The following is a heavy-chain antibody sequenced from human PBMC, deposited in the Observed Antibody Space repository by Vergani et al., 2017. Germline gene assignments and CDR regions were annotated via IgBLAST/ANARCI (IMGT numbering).Heavy chain of an antibody. CDR2: IIPIFGTA. J-gene: IGHJ3*02. CDR3: ARVDSSSFSLGGLYAFDI. CDR1: GGTFSSYA. Sequence: QVQLVQSGAEVKKPGSSVKVSCKASGGTFSSYAISWVRQAPGQGLEWMGGIIPIFGTANYAQKFQGRVTITADESTSTAYMELSSLRSEDTAVYYCARVDSSSFSLGGLYAFDIWGQGTMVTVSS. V-gene: IGHV1-69*01. D-gene: IGHD6-13*01.